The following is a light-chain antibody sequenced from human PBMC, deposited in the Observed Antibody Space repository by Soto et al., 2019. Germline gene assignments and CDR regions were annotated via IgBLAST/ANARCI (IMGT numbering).Light chain of an antibody. CDR2: EVS. V-gene: IGLV2-14*01. J-gene: IGLJ1*01. Sequence: QSALTQPASVSGSPGQSITIYCTGTSSDIGAYNHVSWYQQNPGKAPQLIIYEVSNRPSGLSNRFSASKSGNAASLTISGLQAEVEADYFFCSFSTSSTLVFGTGTKLTVL. CDR1: SSDIGAYNH. CDR3: CSFSTSSTLV.